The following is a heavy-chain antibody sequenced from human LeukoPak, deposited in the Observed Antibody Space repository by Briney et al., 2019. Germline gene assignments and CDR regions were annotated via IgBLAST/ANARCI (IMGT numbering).Heavy chain of an antibody. CDR3: ARSLRNAFGI. CDR2: IRSSSSTI. V-gene: IGHV3-48*01. J-gene: IGHJ3*02. CDR1: GFTISTYS. D-gene: IGHD3-3*01. Sequence: GGSLRLSCAASGFTISTYSMNWVRQAPGKGLEWVSYIRSSSSTIYYADSVKGRFTISTDNANNSLYLQMNSLRAEDTAVYYCARSLRNAFGIWGQGTMVTVSS.